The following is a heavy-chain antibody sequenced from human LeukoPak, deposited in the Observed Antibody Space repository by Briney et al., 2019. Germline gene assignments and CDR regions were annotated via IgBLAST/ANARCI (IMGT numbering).Heavy chain of an antibody. CDR1: GGSFSGYY. D-gene: IGHD3-3*01. CDR3: ARGPHFWSGFTRYYYGMDV. V-gene: IGHV4-34*01. Sequence: KPSETLSLTCAVYGGSFSGYYWSWIRQPPGKGLEWIGEINHSGSTNYNPSLKSRVTISVDTSKNQFSLKLSSVTAADTAVYYCARGPHFWSGFTRYYYGMDVWGQGTTVTVSS. J-gene: IGHJ6*02. CDR2: INHSGST.